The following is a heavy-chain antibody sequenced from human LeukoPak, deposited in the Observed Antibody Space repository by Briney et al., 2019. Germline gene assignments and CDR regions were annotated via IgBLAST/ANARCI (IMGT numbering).Heavy chain of an antibody. Sequence: ASVKVSCKASGYTFTSYDINWVRQATGQGLEWMGWMNPNSGNTGYAQKFQGRVTMTRDTSISTAYMELSRLRSDDTAVYYCARGGPYSSGWYRGWYYFDYWGQGTLVTVSS. CDR3: ARGGPYSSGWYRGWYYFDY. D-gene: IGHD6-19*01. V-gene: IGHV1-8*01. CDR1: GYTFTSYD. CDR2: MNPNSGNT. J-gene: IGHJ4*02.